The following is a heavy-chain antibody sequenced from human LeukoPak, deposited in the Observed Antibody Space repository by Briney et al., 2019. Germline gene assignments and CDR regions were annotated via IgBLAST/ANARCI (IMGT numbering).Heavy chain of an antibody. CDR2: IYYSGYT. J-gene: IGHJ6*03. D-gene: IGHD3-16*01. CDR1: GYSISSGYY. V-gene: IGHV4-61*01. CDR3: ARETSQKGAHYMDV. Sequence: PSETLSLTCTVSGYSISSGYYWSWIRQPPGKGLKWIGNIYYSGYTTYSPSLRSRVTISVDTSKNQFSLQLRSVAAADTAVYYCARETSQKGAHYMDVWGKGTTITISS.